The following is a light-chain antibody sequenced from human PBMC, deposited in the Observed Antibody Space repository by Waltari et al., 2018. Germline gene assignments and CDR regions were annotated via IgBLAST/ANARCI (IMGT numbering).Light chain of an antibody. CDR1: SSDVVRYNY. CDR2: DVS. Sequence: QSALTQPASVSGSPGQSITISCTGTSSDVVRYNYVSWYQQHPGKAPKLMIYDVSKPPSGVSNRFSGSKSGNTASLTISGLQAEDEADYYCSSYTSSSTWVFGGGTKLTVL. J-gene: IGLJ3*02. V-gene: IGLV2-14*01. CDR3: SSYTSSSTWV.